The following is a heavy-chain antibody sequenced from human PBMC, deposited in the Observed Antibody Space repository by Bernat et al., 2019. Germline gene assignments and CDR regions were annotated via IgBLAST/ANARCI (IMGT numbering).Heavy chain of an antibody. CDR3: ARGVPIFGVVIYYFDY. CDR2: INHSGST. CDR1: GGSFSGYY. Sequence: QVQLQQWGAGLLKPSETLSLTCAVYGGSFSGYYWSWIRHPPGKGLEWIGEINHSGSTNYNPSLKSRVTISVDTSKNQFSLKLSSVTAADTAVYYCARGVPIFGVVIYYFDYWGQGTLVTVSS. D-gene: IGHD3-3*01. J-gene: IGHJ4*02. V-gene: IGHV4-34*01.